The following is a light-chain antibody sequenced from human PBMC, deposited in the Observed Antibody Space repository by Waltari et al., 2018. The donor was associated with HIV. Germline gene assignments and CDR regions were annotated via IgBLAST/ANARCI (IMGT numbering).Light chain of an antibody. CDR2: LGS. CDR3: MQALQTPPT. Sequence: DIVMTQSPLSLPVTPGETASISCRSSESLLHSNGYNYLDWYLQKPGQSPQLLIYLGSNRASGVPDRFSGSGSGTDFTLEISRVEAEDVGVYYCMQALQTPPTFGQGTKVEIK. CDR1: ESLLHSNGYNY. V-gene: IGKV2-28*01. J-gene: IGKJ1*01.